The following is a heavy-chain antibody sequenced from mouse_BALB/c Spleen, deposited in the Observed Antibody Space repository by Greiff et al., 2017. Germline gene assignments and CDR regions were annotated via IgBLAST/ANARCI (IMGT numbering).Heavy chain of an antibody. CDR3: ARFYYGSSYFDY. CDR2: ISYSGST. CDR1: GYSITSDYA. J-gene: IGHJ2*01. Sequence: EVKLQESGPGLVKPSQSLSLTCTVTGYSITSDYAWNWIRQFPGNKLEWMGYISYSGSTSYNPSLKSRISITRDTSKNQFFLQLNSVTTEDTATYDCARFYYGSSYFDYWGQGTTLTVSS. V-gene: IGHV3-2*02. D-gene: IGHD1-1*01.